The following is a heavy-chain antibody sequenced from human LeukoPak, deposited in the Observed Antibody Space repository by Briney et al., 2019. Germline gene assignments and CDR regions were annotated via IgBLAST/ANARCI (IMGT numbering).Heavy chain of an antibody. D-gene: IGHD6-13*01. CDR3: ARGGAPSIAAAGKDFDY. CDR1: GYSFSSYW. V-gene: IGHV1-46*01. Sequence: GESLKISCKTSGYSFSSYWIGWVRQMPGKGLEWVGIINPSGGSTSYAQKFQGRVTMTRDTSTSTVYMELSSLRSEDTAVYYCARGGAPSIAAAGKDFDYWGQGTLVTVSS. J-gene: IGHJ4*02. CDR2: INPSGGST.